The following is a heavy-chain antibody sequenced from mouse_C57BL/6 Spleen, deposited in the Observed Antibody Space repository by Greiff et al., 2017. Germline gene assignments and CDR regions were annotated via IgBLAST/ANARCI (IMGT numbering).Heavy chain of an antibody. V-gene: IGHV3-6*01. J-gene: IGHJ3*01. Sequence: EVKLMESGPGLVKPSQSLSLTCSVTGYSITSGYYWNWIRQFPGNKLEWMGYISYDGSNNYNPSLKNRISITRDTSKNQFLLKLNSVTTEDTATYYCARDAGAFAYWGQGTLVTVSA. CDR2: ISYDGSN. D-gene: IGHD3-1*01. CDR1: GYSITSGYY. CDR3: ARDAGAFAY.